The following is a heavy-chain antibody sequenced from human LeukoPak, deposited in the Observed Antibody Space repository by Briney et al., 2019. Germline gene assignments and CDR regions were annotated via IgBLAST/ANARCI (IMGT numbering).Heavy chain of an antibody. D-gene: IGHD3-22*01. CDR2: IYYSGNA. Sequence: PSETLSLTCTVSGYSISSGYYWGWIRQPPGKGLEWIGSIYYSGNAYYNPSLMSRVTISVDTSKNQFSLNLSSVTAADTAVYYCARAPHFFDTSGSRYYFDYWGQGTLVTVSS. J-gene: IGHJ4*02. CDR3: ARAPHFFDTSGSRYYFDY. CDR1: GYSISSGYY. V-gene: IGHV4-38-2*02.